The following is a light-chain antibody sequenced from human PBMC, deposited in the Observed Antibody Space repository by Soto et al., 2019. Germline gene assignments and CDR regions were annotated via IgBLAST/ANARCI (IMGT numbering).Light chain of an antibody. V-gene: IGKV3-11*01. CDR2: AAS. CDR3: QQRSNWPPVT. J-gene: IGKJ4*01. Sequence: EIVLTQSPATLSLSPGERATLSCRASQSVSSYLAWYQQKPGQAPRLLIYAASNRATGIPARFSGRGSGTAFTLTISSLEPEDFAIHYCQQRSNWPPVTFGGGTKVEIK. CDR1: QSVSSY.